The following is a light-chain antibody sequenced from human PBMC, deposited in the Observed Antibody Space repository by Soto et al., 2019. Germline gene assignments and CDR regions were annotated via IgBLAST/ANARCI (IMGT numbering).Light chain of an antibody. CDR2: AAS. J-gene: IGKJ1*01. CDR1: QDIRND. V-gene: IGKV1-6*02. Sequence: AIPMTQSPSSLSASLGDRVTITCRASQDIRNDLGWYQQKPGKAPKLLIYAASSLQTGVPSRFSGGGSGTDFTLTISSLQPEDFATYYCLQDYRFPPWTFGQGTKVEVK. CDR3: LQDYRFPPWT.